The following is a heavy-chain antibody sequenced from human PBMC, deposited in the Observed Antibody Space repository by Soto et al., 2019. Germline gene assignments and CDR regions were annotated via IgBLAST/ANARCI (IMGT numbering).Heavy chain of an antibody. J-gene: IGHJ4*02. CDR1: GFTFNTYG. D-gene: IGHD2-2*02. CDR2: ISYDGSDK. CDR3: SKSLNFYCTSPNCYKFYFDF. Sequence: QEQLVESGGGVVQPGRSLRLSCAASGFTFNTYGMHWVRQAPGKGLEWVAVISYDGSDKYYADSVKGRFIISRDNSKNTLYLQMNSLRAEDSAIYYCSKSLNFYCTSPNCYKFYFDFWVQGALVTVSS. V-gene: IGHV3-30*18.